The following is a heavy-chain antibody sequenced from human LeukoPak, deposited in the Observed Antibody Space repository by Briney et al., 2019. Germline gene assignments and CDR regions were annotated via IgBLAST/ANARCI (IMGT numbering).Heavy chain of an antibody. J-gene: IGHJ4*02. CDR2: MNPNRGNT. CDR3: AREGTTLGYCSSTSCYEGFDY. Sequence: ASVKVSCKASGYTFTSYDINWVRQATGQGREWMGWMNPNRGNTGDAQKFQGRGTMTRNTSISTAYMELSSLRSEDTAVYYCAREGTTLGYCSSTSCYEGFDYWGQGTLVTVSS. D-gene: IGHD2-2*01. V-gene: IGHV1-8*01. CDR1: GYTFTSYD.